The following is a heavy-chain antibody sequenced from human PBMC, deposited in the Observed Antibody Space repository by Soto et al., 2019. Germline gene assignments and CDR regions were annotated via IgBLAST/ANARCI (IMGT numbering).Heavy chain of an antibody. CDR3: ARGRRNYYGMDV. Sequence: SQTLSLTCAISGDSVSSDSAAWNWIRQSPSRGLEWLGRTYYISRWYNDYALSVKSRITVNPDTSRNQFSLQLNSVTPEDTGVYYRARGRRNYYGMDVWGQGTTVTVSS. CDR2: TYYISRWYN. CDR1: GDSVSSDSAA. V-gene: IGHV6-1*01. J-gene: IGHJ6*02.